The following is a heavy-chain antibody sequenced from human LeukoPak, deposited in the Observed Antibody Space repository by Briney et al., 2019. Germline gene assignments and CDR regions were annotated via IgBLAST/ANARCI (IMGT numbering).Heavy chain of an antibody. Sequence: ASVKVSGRVSGYTLTELSMHWVRQAPGKGLEWMGGFDPEDGETIYAQKFQGRVTITEDTSTDTAYMELSSLRSEDTAVYYCATDIDRSGYYWGYWGQGTLVTVSS. V-gene: IGHV1-24*01. CDR3: ATDIDRSGYYWGY. D-gene: IGHD3-22*01. CDR2: FDPEDGET. CDR1: GYTLTELS. J-gene: IGHJ4*02.